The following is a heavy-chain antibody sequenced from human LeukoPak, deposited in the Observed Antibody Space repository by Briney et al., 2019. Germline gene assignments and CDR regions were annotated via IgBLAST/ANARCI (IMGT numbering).Heavy chain of an antibody. J-gene: IGHJ4*02. D-gene: IGHD2-8*02. CDR2: ISYDGSNK. Sequence: PGRSLRLSCAASGFTFSSYGMHWVRQAPGKGLEWVAVISYDGSNKYYADSVKGRFTISRDNSKNTLYLQMNSLRAEDTAVYYCVKGQEVVYAPTFDYWGQGTRVTVSS. V-gene: IGHV3-30*18. CDR1: GFTFSSYG. CDR3: VKGQEVVYAPTFDY.